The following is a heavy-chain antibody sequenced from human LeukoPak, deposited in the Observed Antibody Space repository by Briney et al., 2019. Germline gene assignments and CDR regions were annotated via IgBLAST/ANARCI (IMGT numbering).Heavy chain of an antibody. Sequence: SETLSLTCTVSGGSISSYYWSWIRQPPGRGLEWIGYIYYSGSTNYNPSLKSRVTISVDTSKNQFSLKLSSVTAADTAVYYCASWSIAFRLVDYWGQGALVTVSS. CDR3: ASWSIAFRLVDY. CDR2: IYYSGST. D-gene: IGHD3-3*02. V-gene: IGHV4-59*01. J-gene: IGHJ4*02. CDR1: GGSISSYY.